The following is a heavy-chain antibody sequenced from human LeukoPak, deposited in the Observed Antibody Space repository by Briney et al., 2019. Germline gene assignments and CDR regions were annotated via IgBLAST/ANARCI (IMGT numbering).Heavy chain of an antibody. J-gene: IGHJ5*01. CDR2: INHSGST. CDR3: ARGPGGSWLAYNWFDP. D-gene: IGHD6-13*01. V-gene: IGHV4-34*01. Sequence: SETLSLTCAVYGGSFSGYYWSWIRQPPGKGLEWIGEINHSGSTNYNPSLKSRVTISVDTSKNQFSLKLSSVTAADTAVYYCARGPGGSWLAYNWFDPCGRGTMVTVSS. CDR1: GGSFSGYY.